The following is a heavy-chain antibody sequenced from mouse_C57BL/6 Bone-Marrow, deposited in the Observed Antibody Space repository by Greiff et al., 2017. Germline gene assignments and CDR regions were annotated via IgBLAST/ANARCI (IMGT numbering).Heavy chain of an antibody. Sequence: EVQVVESGPGLVKPSQSLSLTCSVTGYSITSGYYWNWIRQFPGNKLEWMGYISYDGSNNYNPSLKNRISITRDTSKNQFFLKLNSVTTEDTATYYCARVITTGLDYWGQGTSVTVSS. CDR3: ARVITTGLDY. CDR1: GYSITSGYY. D-gene: IGHD1-1*01. CDR2: ISYDGSN. J-gene: IGHJ4*01. V-gene: IGHV3-6*01.